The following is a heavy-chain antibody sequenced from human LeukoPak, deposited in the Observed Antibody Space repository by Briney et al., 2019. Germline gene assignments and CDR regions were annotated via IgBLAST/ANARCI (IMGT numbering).Heavy chain of an antibody. V-gene: IGHV4-59*08. J-gene: IGHJ4*02. Sequence: SETLSLTCTVSGGSISSYYWSWIRQPPGKGLEWIGYIYYSGSTNYNPSLKRRLTISADTSKNEFSLRLSSVTAADTAVYYCVRVDNGGNYFDYWGQGTLVTVSS. CDR1: GGSISSYY. D-gene: IGHD4-23*01. CDR2: IYYSGST. CDR3: VRVDNGGNYFDY.